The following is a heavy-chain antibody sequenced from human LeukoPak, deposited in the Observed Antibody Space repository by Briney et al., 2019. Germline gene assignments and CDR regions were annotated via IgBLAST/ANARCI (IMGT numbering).Heavy chain of an antibody. CDR3: ARHVRDLRRQTRGYCSGGSCCHFDY. CDR2: IYYSGST. D-gene: IGHD2-15*01. CDR1: GGSISSYY. J-gene: IGHJ4*02. V-gene: IGHV4-59*08. Sequence: SETLSLTCTVSGGSISSYYWSWIRQPPGKGLEWIGYIYYSGSTNYNPSLKSRVTISVDTSKNQFSLKLSSVTAADTAVYYCARHVRDLRRQTRGYCSGGSCCHFDYWGQGTLVTVSS.